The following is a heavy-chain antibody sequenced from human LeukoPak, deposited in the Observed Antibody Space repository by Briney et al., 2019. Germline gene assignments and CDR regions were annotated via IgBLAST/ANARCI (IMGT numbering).Heavy chain of an antibody. D-gene: IGHD2-15*01. CDR3: ARDEGGSDSLDY. Sequence: GASVTVSCKASGGTFSSYAISWVRQAPGQGLEWMGRIIPILGIANYAQKFQGRVTITADKSTSTAYMELSSLRSEDTAVYYCARDEGGSDSLDYWGQGTLVTVSS. V-gene: IGHV1-69*04. J-gene: IGHJ4*02. CDR2: IIPILGIA. CDR1: GGTFSSYA.